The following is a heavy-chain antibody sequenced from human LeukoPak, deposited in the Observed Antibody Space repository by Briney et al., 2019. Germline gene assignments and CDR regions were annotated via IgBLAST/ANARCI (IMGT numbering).Heavy chain of an antibody. Sequence: SETLSLTCTVSGGSISSYYWSWIRQPPGKGLEWIGNIYYSGSTNYNPSLKSRVTISVDTSKNQFSLKLSSVTAADTAVYYCAREIPYAVGWLDPWGQGTLVTVSS. D-gene: IGHD1-26*01. J-gene: IGHJ5*02. CDR3: AREIPYAVGWLDP. CDR2: IYYSGST. V-gene: IGHV4-59*12. CDR1: GGSISSYY.